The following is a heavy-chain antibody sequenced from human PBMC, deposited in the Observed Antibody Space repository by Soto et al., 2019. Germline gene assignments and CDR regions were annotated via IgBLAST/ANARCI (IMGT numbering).Heavy chain of an antibody. D-gene: IGHD4-17*01. CDR2: IYYSGST. J-gene: IGHJ3*02. V-gene: IGHV4-31*03. Sequence: PSETLSLTCTVSGGSISSGGYYWSWIRQHPGKGLEWIGYIYYSGSTYYNPSLKSRVTISVDTSKNQFSLKLSSVTAADTAVYYCATNVYGDYVRAGAFDIWGQGTMVTVSS. CDR3: ATNVYGDYVRAGAFDI. CDR1: GGSISSGGYY.